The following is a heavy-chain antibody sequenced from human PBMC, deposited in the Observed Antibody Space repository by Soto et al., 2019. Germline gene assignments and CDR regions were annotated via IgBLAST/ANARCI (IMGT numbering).Heavy chain of an antibody. Sequence: PGESLNISCKGSGCSCTSYLSGCVRQMPGKGLEWMGIIYPGDSDTRYSPSFQGQVTISADKSISTAYLQWSSLKASDTAMYYCARPDPYGLDVWGRGTSVTVSS. J-gene: IGHJ6*02. V-gene: IGHV5-51*01. CDR2: IYPGDSDT. CDR3: ARPDPYGLDV. CDR1: GCSCTSYL.